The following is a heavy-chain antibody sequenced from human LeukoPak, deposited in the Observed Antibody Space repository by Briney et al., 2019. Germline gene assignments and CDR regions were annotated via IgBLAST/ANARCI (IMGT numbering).Heavy chain of an antibody. J-gene: IGHJ5*02. CDR1: GYTFTSYD. V-gene: IGHV1-8*01. Sequence: ASVKVSCKASGYTFTSYDINWVRQATGQGLEWMGWMNPNSGNTGHAQKFQGRVTMTRNTSISTAYMELSSLRSEDTAVYYCARGRGTTEKGDWFDPWGQGTLVTVSS. CDR2: MNPNSGNT. D-gene: IGHD4-11*01. CDR3: ARGRGTTEKGDWFDP.